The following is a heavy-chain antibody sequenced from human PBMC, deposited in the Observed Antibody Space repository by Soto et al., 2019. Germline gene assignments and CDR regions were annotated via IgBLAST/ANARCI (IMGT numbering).Heavy chain of an antibody. CDR2: IISSSSYI. D-gene: IGHD2-2*01. CDR3: ARDGCSITSCYLGIDAFDI. Sequence: EVQLVESGGGLVKPGGSLRLSCAASGFTFSSYSMNWVRQAPGKGLEWVSSIISSSSYIYYADSVKGGFTISRDNAKNSLYLHMNSLRAEDTAVYYCARDGCSITSCYLGIDAFDIWGQGTMVTVSS. J-gene: IGHJ3*02. CDR1: GFTFSSYS. V-gene: IGHV3-21*01.